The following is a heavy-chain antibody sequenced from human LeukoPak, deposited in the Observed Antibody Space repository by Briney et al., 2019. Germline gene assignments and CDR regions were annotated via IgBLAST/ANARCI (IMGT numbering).Heavy chain of an antibody. CDR3: ARTPVAGSYYYYGMDV. CDR2: ISGSGGNT. V-gene: IGHV3-23*01. D-gene: IGHD6-19*01. CDR1: GFSFSSNA. Sequence: GGSLRLFCAASGFSFSSNAMRWVRQAPGSGLEWVLAISGSGGNTYYADSVKGRFTISRDNSKNTVYLQMDSLRAEDTAVFYCARTPVAGSYYYYGMDVWGQGTTVTVSS. J-gene: IGHJ6*02.